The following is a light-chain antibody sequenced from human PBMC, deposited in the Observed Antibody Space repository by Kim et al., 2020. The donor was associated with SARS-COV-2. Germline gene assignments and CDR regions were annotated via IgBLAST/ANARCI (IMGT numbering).Light chain of an antibody. CDR3: QVWDTGGDHPV. J-gene: IGLJ3*02. CDR1: SSGGKG. CDR2: YYT. V-gene: IGLV3-21*04. Sequence: AHGKTARISGGGDSSGGKGVHWYQQRPGQAPVLGIYYYTDRPAGIPERFAGSDSGSTATLTIGRVGAGDEADYYCQVWDTGGDHPVFGGGTQLTVL.